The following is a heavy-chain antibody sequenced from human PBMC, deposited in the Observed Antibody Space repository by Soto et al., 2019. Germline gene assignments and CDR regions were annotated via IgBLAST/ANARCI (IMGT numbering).Heavy chain of an antibody. CDR3: VKDTTDYYDSSGYSAFDF. CDR1: GFSFDAYA. Sequence: EVQLVESGGGLAQPGRSLRLSCAGSGFSFDAYAMHWVRQPPGKGLEWVSGISYNSGAFGYADSVRGRFTISRDNAKNPLYLQMNSLRAEDTALYYCVKDTTDYYDSSGYSAFDFWGQGALVTVSS. J-gene: IGHJ4*02. CDR2: ISYNSGAF. D-gene: IGHD3-22*01. V-gene: IGHV3-9*01.